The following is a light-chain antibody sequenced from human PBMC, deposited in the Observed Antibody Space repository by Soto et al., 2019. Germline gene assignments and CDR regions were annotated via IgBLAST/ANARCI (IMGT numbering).Light chain of an antibody. V-gene: IGKV1D-16*01. CDR1: QDISSW. CDR3: QQYISYPIT. J-gene: IGKJ4*01. Sequence: DIQMTQSPSSLSASVGDRVTITCRASQDISSWVAWYQQKPEKAPKSLISAASTLQSGVPSRFSGSGCGTDFTLTISSLRPEDFATYYCQQYISYPITFGGGTRVDLK. CDR2: AAS.